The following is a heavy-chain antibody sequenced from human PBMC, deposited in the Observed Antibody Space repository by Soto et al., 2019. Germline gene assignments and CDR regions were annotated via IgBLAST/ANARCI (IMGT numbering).Heavy chain of an antibody. Sequence: GGSLRLSCAASGFTFSSYWMSWVRQAPGKGLEWVANIKQDGSEKYYVDSVKGRFTISRDNAKNSLYLQMNSLRAEDTAVYYCARALLSDIVEEGPFDYWGQGTLVTVSS. V-gene: IGHV3-7*01. CDR2: IKQDGSEK. D-gene: IGHD5-12*01. CDR1: GFTFSSYW. CDR3: ARALLSDIVEEGPFDY. J-gene: IGHJ4*02.